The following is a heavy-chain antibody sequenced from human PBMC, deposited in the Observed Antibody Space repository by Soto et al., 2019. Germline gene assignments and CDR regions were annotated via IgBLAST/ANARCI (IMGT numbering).Heavy chain of an antibody. CDR1: GFTSSGYE. V-gene: IGHV3-48*03. D-gene: IGHD3-3*01. Sequence: GGSLRLSCAASGFTSSGYEMNWVRQPQGKGLEWVSYISSSGSTIYYADYVKGRFTISRDNAKNSLYLQMNGLRAEDTAVYYCARQYYDFWSGYSRYYYGMDVWGQGTTVTVSS. CDR3: ARQYYDFWSGYSRYYYGMDV. CDR2: ISSSGSTI. J-gene: IGHJ6*02.